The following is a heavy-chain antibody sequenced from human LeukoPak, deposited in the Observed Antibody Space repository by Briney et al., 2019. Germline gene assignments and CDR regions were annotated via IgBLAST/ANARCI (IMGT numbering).Heavy chain of an antibody. CDR2: IYTSGTT. CDR3: ARIGGTYYEYYFDY. D-gene: IGHD1-26*01. J-gene: IGHJ4*02. V-gene: IGHV4-4*07. CDR1: GGSISSYY. Sequence: PSETLSLTCTVSGGSISSYYWSWIRQPPGKGLEWIGRIYTSGTTNYNPSLKSRLTMSVDTSKNQFSLQLSSVTAADTAVYYCARIGGTYYEYYFDYWGQGTLVTVSS.